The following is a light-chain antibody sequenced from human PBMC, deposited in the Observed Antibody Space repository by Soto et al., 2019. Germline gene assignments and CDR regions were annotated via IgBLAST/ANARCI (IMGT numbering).Light chain of an antibody. CDR1: QSVSSTY. CDR3: QQNGYSPKT. Sequence: EIVLTQSPGTLSLSPGERATLSCRTSQSVSSTYLAWYQQRPGQAPRLLIYGASSRATGIPDRFSGSGSGTDFTLTITSLEPEDFAVYYCQQNGYSPKTFGQGTRVEI. CDR2: GAS. V-gene: IGKV3-20*01. J-gene: IGKJ1*01.